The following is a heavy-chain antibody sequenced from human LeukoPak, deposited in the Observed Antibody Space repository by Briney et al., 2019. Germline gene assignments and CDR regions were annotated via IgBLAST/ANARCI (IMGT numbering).Heavy chain of an antibody. CDR3: AKDRFGSSWYMDV. D-gene: IGHD6-13*01. V-gene: IGHV3-23*01. Sequence: PGGSLRLSCAASGFTFSNHGMNWVRQAPGKGLEWVSGVSPSGDITYYADSVKGRFTISRDNSKNSLYLQMNSLRAEDTALYYCAKDRFGSSWYMDVWGKGTTVTVSS. CDR2: VSPSGDIT. CDR1: GFTFSNHG. J-gene: IGHJ6*03.